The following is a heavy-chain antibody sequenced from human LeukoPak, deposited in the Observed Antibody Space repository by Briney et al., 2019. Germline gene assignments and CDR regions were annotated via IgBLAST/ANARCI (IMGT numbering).Heavy chain of an antibody. V-gene: IGHV3-30-3*01. Sequence: GRSLRLSCAASGFTFSSYAMHWVRQAPGKGLEWVAVISYDGSNKYYADSVKGRFTISRDNSKNTLYLQMNSLRAEDTAVYYCARVKSLCMDVWGQGTTVTVSS. J-gene: IGHJ6*02. CDR1: GFTFSSYA. CDR3: ARVKSLCMDV. CDR2: ISYDGSNK.